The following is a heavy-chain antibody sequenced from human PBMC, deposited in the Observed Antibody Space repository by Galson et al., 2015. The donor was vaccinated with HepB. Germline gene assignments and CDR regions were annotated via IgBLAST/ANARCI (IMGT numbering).Heavy chain of an antibody. CDR1: GFTFDDYA. CDR3: AKDIRYCASGSCNGDAFDI. Sequence: SLRLSCAVSGFTFDDYAMHWVRQVPGKGPEWVAGIGWNSATIGYAESVKGRFTISRENAKNSLYLQMNSLRAEDTALYYCAKDIRYCASGSCNGDAFDIWGQGTMVTVSS. CDR2: IGWNSATI. J-gene: IGHJ3*02. V-gene: IGHV3-9*01. D-gene: IGHD2-15*01.